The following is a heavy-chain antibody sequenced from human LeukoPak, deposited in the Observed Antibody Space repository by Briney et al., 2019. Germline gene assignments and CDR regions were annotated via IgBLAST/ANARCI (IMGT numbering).Heavy chain of an antibody. Sequence: GASVKVSCKASGYTFRNYGITWVRQAPGQGLEWMGWINPNSGGTNYAQKFQGRVTMTRDTSISTAYMELSRLRSDDTAVYYCARDQVADPVPFDYWGQGTLVTVSS. CDR2: INPNSGGT. V-gene: IGHV1-2*02. D-gene: IGHD6-19*01. J-gene: IGHJ4*02. CDR1: GYTFRNYG. CDR3: ARDQVADPVPFDY.